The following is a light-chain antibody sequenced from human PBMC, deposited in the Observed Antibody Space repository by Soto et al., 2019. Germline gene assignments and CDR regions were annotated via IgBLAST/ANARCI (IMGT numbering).Light chain of an antibody. J-gene: IGKJ5*01. CDR2: GAS. CDR1: QSVSSSY. V-gene: IGKV3D-7*01. Sequence: PGERVTLSCRASQSVSSSYLTWYQQKPGQAPRLLIYGASTRATGIPARFSGSGSGTDFTLTISSLQSEDFAVYYCQQYYNWPTFGQGTRLEIK. CDR3: QQYYNWPT.